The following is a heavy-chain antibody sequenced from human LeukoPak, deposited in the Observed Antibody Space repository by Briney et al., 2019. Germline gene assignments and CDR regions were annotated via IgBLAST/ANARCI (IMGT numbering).Heavy chain of an antibody. D-gene: IGHD6-6*01. Sequence: SETLSLTCTVSGGSISSGSYYWSWIRQPAGKGLEWIGRIHTSGNSDYNPSLKSRVTMSVDTSKNQFSLKLRSVTAADTAVYYCAREGSATARPFVSNDYWGQGTLVTVSS. J-gene: IGHJ4*02. CDR2: IHTSGNS. V-gene: IGHV4-61*02. CDR3: AREGSATARPFVSNDY. CDR1: GGSISSGSYY.